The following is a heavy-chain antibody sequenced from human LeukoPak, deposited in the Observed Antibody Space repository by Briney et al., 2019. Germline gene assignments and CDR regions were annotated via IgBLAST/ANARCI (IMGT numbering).Heavy chain of an antibody. CDR2: LYYSGST. CDR1: GGSISSYY. V-gene: IGHV4-59*01. CDR3: ARGGSGISNAFDI. D-gene: IGHD3-10*01. J-gene: IGHJ3*02. Sequence: PWETLSLTCSVSGGSISSYYWSWIRQPPGKGLEWIGYLYYSGSTNSNPSLKSRVTMSVDTSKNQFSLKLRSVTAADTAVYYCARGGSGISNAFDIWGQGTMVTVSS.